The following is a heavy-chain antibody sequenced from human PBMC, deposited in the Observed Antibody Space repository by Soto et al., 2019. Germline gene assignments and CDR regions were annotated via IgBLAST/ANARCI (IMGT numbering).Heavy chain of an antibody. CDR2: ISDNGANT. J-gene: IGHJ4*02. CDR3: ARAIGADFFDY. V-gene: IGHV3-23*01. CDR1: VFTFINYA. Sequence: PGGSLRLSCIASVFTFINYAMSWVRQAPGKGLEWVSTISDNGANTFIGDSMKDHFDISRDNSKNTVFLHLSTVRAEDTAIYYCARAIGADFFDYWGQGTPVTVSS. D-gene: IGHD6-25*01.